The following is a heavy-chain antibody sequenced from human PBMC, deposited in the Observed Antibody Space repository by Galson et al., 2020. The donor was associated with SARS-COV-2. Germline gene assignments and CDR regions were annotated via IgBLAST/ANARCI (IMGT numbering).Heavy chain of an antibody. CDR2: FHGGGSSK. D-gene: IGHD6-6*01. CDR3: AKDLYSSSSVGIY. Sequence: GSLKPSCASPGFPYSRYAMSWVRQAPRKGLECVVAFHGGGSSKYYADSHKGPITISSDNSKYTLYLQMNSLRAEDMALYYWAKDLYSSSSVGIYWGQGTLVTVSS. V-gene: IGHV3-23*01. CDR1: GFPYSRYA. J-gene: IGHJ4*02.